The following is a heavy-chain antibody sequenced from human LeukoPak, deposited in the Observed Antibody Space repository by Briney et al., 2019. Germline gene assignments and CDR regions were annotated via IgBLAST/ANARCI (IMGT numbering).Heavy chain of an antibody. J-gene: IGHJ4*02. Sequence: SGPTLVKPTQTLTLTCTFSGFSLSTSGVGVGWIRQPPGKALEWLALIYWNDDKRNSPSLKSRLTITKDTSKNQVALTMTNMDPVDTATYYCAHSIPPYYDFWSGYISPPFDYWGQGTLVTVSS. CDR3: AHSIPPYYDFWSGYISPPFDY. CDR1: GFSLSTSGVG. V-gene: IGHV2-5*01. CDR2: IYWNDDK. D-gene: IGHD3-3*01.